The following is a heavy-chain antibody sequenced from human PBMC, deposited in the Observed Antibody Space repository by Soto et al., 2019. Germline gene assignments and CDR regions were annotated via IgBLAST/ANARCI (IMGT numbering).Heavy chain of an antibody. Sequence: QVQLVQSGAEVKKPGSSVKVSCKASGGTFSSYTISWVRQGPGQGLEWMGRIIPILGIPNYAQKFKGRVTITADKSTSTAYRELSSLRSEDTAVYYCVLVVAATSDAFDIWGQGTMVTVSS. CDR2: IIPILGIP. V-gene: IGHV1-69*02. CDR3: VLVVAATSDAFDI. J-gene: IGHJ3*02. D-gene: IGHD2-15*01. CDR1: GGTFSSYT.